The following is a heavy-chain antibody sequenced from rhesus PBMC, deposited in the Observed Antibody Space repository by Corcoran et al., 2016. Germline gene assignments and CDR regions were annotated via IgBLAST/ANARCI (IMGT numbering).Heavy chain of an antibody. CDR2: FSGSGGST. Sequence: QLQLQESGPGLVKPSETLSLTCAVSGGSISSHYWSWIRQPPGKGLEWLGRFSGSGGSTDYNPSLKSRVTISTDTSKNQFSRKLSSGTAADTAVYYCAREGTYNFWTGYPFDYWGQGVLVTVSS. D-gene: IGHD3-3*01. CDR3: AREGTYNFWTGYPFDY. V-gene: IGHV4-173*01. J-gene: IGHJ4*01. CDR1: GGSISSHY.